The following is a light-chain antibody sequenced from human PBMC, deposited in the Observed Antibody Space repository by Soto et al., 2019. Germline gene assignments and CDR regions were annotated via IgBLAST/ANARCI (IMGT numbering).Light chain of an antibody. V-gene: IGKV3-11*01. Sequence: EIVLTQSPDTLSLSPGERATLSCRASQSVRSSLAWYQQKPGQAPRLLFYDASNRATGIPARFSGSGSGTDFTLTISSLEPEDFAVYYCQQRSNWPPEVTFGPGTKVAIK. CDR3: QQRSNWPPEVT. CDR2: DAS. CDR1: QSVRSS. J-gene: IGKJ3*01.